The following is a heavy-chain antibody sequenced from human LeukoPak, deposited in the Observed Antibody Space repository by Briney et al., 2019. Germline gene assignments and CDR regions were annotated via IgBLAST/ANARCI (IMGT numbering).Heavy chain of an antibody. CDR3: ARDLGFSPDH. CDR1: GVSLSDSL. J-gene: IGHJ1*01. CDR2: ISPDGTVT. Sequence: PGGSLRLSCVASGVSLSDSLMHCVRQPPGKGRVWVSHISPDGTVTNFADFVKGRFTISRDNPRNTVFLQMNSLRAEDTSVYYCARDLGFSPDHWGQGTLVTVSS. D-gene: IGHD1-14*01. V-gene: IGHV3-74*01.